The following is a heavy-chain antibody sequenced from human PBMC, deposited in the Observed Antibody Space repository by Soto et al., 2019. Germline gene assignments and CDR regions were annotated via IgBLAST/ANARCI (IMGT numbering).Heavy chain of an antibody. J-gene: IGHJ1*01. V-gene: IGHV4-4*07. D-gene: IGHD1-7*01. Sequence: QVQQLESGPGLVKPWDTLSLTCPVSGAYVSDFSWSWIRQPAGKGLEWIGRITVNGITQYTPSFRSRVTMSMDTSRNQCSLNLQSATAADTALYYFERESGENWTYEAHWGQGTLVTVSS. CDR3: ERESGENWTYEAH. CDR2: ITVNGIT. CDR1: GAYVSDFS.